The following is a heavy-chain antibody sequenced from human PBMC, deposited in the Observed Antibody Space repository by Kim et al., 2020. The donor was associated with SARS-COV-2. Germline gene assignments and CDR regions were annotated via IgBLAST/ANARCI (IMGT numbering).Heavy chain of an antibody. CDR1: GFTVSSNY. Sequence: GGSLRLSCAASGFTVSSNYMSWVRQAPGKGLEWVSVIYSGGSTYYADSVKGRFTISRDNSKNTLYLQMNSLRAEDTAVYYCAREVTEAYIVGANRAFDIWGQGTMVTVSS. CDR2: IYSGGST. CDR3: AREVTEAYIVGANRAFDI. D-gene: IGHD1-26*01. V-gene: IGHV3-66*01. J-gene: IGHJ3*02.